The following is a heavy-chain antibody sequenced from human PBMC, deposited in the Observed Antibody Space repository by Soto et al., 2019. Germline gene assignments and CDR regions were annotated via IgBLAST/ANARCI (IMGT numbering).Heavy chain of an antibody. CDR3: AKATATGGGAFEI. J-gene: IGHJ3*02. CDR2: ILVGGST. D-gene: IGHD2-8*02. CDR1: GFICSSYD. V-gene: IGHV3-23*01. Sequence: GGSLRLSCAASGFICSSYDMSWVRQAPGKGLEWVSTILVGGSTHYEDSVKGRFTISRDTSKNAVYLQMNSLTAGDTAVYYCAKATATGGGAFEIYGQGTMVTVSS.